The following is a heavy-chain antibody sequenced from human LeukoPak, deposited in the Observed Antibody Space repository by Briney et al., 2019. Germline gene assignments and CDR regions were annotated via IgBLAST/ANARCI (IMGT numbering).Heavy chain of an antibody. CDR3: AKDQGYTYGHSFDY. Sequence: GGSLRLSCAASGFTFGSYGMHWVRQAPGKGLEGVALISYDGSKEYYGDSVKGRFTISRDNSKNTLYLQMNSLRAEDTAVYYCAKDQGYTYGHSFDYWGQGTLVTVSS. V-gene: IGHV3-30*18. CDR2: ISYDGSKE. D-gene: IGHD5-18*01. CDR1: GFTFGSYG. J-gene: IGHJ4*02.